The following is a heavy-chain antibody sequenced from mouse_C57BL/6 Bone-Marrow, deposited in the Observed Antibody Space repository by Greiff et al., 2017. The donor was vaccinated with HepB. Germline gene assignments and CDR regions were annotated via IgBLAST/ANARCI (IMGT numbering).Heavy chain of an antibody. V-gene: IGHV5-4*01. CDR2: ISDGGSYT. CDR3: ARDITTVVD. J-gene: IGHJ3*01. CDR1: GFTFSSYA. Sequence: EVNVVESGGGLVKPGGSLKLSCAASGFTFSSYAMSWVRQTPEKRLEWVATISDGGSYTYYPDNVKGRFTISRDNAKNNLYLQMSHLKSEDTAMYYCARDITTVVDWGQGTLVTVSA. D-gene: IGHD1-1*01.